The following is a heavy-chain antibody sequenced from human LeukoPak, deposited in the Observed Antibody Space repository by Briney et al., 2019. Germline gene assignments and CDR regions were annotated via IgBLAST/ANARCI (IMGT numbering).Heavy chain of an antibody. D-gene: IGHD6-13*01. J-gene: IGHJ4*02. Sequence: AASVKVSCTASGYTFTSYGISWVRQAPGQGLEWMGWISAYNGNTNYAQKLQGRVTMTTDTSTSTAYMELRSLRSDDTAVYYCARDFYSAAALETDYWGQGTLVTVSS. CDR3: ARDFYSAAALETDY. CDR1: GYTFTSYG. V-gene: IGHV1-18*01. CDR2: ISAYNGNT.